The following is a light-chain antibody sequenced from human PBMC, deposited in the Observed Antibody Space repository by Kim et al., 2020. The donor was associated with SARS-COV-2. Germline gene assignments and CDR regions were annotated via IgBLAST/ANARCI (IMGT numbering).Light chain of an antibody. CDR3: QQNKTYS. CDR1: QSISMW. CDR2: DAS. Sequence: DIQMTQSPSTLSSSVGDTVILTCRASQSISMWLAWYQQKPGKAPKLLIYDASNLESGVPSRFSGSGSGTDFTLTISSLQPDDFATYYCQQNKTYSFGQGTKVDIK. J-gene: IGKJ1*01. V-gene: IGKV1-5*01.